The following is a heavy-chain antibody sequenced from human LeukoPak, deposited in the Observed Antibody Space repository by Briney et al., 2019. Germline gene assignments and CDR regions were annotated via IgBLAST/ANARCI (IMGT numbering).Heavy chain of an antibody. V-gene: IGHV3-23*01. J-gene: IGHJ3*02. CDR1: GFTFSSYA. CDR3: ARVPTGHDAFDI. Sequence: QPGGSLRLSCAASGFTFSSYAMSWVRQAPGKGLEWVSAISGSGGSTYYADSVKGRFTISRDNSKNTLYLQMNSLRAEDTAVYYCARVPTGHDAFDIWGQGTMVTVSS. CDR2: ISGSGGST.